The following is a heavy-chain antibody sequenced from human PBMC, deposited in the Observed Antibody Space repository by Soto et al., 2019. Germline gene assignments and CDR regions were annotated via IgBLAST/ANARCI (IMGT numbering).Heavy chain of an antibody. CDR1: GGTFSSYT. J-gene: IGHJ4*02. Sequence: GASVKVSCKASGGTFSSYTISWVRQAPGQGLEWMGRIIPILGIANYAQKFQGRVTITADKSTSTAYMELSSLRSEDTAVYYCARVLSGGYKPFDYWGQGTLVTVSS. CDR2: IIPILGIA. CDR3: ARVLSGGYKPFDY. D-gene: IGHD1-20*01. V-gene: IGHV1-69*02.